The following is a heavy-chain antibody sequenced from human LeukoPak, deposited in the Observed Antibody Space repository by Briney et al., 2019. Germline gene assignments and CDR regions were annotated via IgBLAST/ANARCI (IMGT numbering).Heavy chain of an antibody. CDR2: ISSSSSYI. Sequence: PVGSLRLSCAASGFTFSSYSMNWVRQAPGKGLEWVSSISSSSSYIYYADSVKGRFTISRDNAKNSLYLQMNSLRAEDTAEYYCARQSPVRDHYFDSSGPLDSWGQGTLVTVSS. CDR1: GFTFSSYS. J-gene: IGHJ4*02. D-gene: IGHD3-22*01. CDR3: ARQSPVRDHYFDSSGPLDS. V-gene: IGHV3-21*01.